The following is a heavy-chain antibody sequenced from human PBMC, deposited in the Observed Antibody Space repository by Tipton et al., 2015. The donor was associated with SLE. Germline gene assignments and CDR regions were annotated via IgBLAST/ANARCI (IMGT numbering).Heavy chain of an antibody. D-gene: IGHD4-23*01. Sequence: TLSLTCTVSGGSISSSSYYWGWIRQPPGKGLEWIGEINHSGSTNYNPSLKSRVTISVDTSKNQFSLKLSSVTAADTAVYYCARGGDYGGYASDIWGQGTMVTVSS. CDR1: GGSISSSSYY. CDR2: INHSGST. J-gene: IGHJ3*02. V-gene: IGHV4-39*07. CDR3: ARGGDYGGYASDI.